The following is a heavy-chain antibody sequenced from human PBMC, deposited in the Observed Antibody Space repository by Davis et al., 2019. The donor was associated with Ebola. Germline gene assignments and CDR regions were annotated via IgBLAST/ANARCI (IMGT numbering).Heavy chain of an antibody. J-gene: IGHJ5*02. CDR3: ARGPSLWRLDP. CDR1: GGSFSGYY. V-gene: IGHV4-34*01. Sequence: TPSLTPAVSGGSFSGYYWSWIRQPPGTGLEWIGEINHSGSTNSNPSLQSRVTISVYTSTNQFSLKLSSVTAADTAVYYCARGPSLWRLDPWGQGTLVTVSS. D-gene: IGHD3-10*01. CDR2: INHSGST.